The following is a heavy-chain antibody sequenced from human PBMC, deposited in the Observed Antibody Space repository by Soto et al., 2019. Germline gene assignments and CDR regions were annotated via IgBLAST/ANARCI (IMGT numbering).Heavy chain of an antibody. D-gene: IGHD4-17*01. CDR2: IYYSGST. Sequence: PSETLSLTCTVSGGSISSGDYYWSWIRQPPGKGMEWIGYIYYSGSTYYNPSRKSRVTISVDTSKNQFSLKLSSVTAADTAVYYCARGKGIDYGDTKFDYWGQGTLVTVSS. CDR1: GGSISSGDYY. J-gene: IGHJ4*02. CDR3: ARGKGIDYGDTKFDY. V-gene: IGHV4-30-4*01.